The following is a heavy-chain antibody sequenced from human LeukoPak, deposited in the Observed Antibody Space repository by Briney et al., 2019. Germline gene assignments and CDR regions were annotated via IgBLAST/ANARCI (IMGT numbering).Heavy chain of an antibody. CDR2: ISSSSSYI. D-gene: IGHD5-18*01. Sequence: GGSLRLSCAASGFTFSSYSMTWVRQAPGKGLEWVSSISSSSSYIYYADSVKGRFTISRDNAKNSLYLQMNSLRAEDTAVYYCAPAHSYGYPFDYWGQGTLVTVSS. V-gene: IGHV3-21*01. CDR1: GFTFSSYS. CDR3: APAHSYGYPFDY. J-gene: IGHJ4*02.